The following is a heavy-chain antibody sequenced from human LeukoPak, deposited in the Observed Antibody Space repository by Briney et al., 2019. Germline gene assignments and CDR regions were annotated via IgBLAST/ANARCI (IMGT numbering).Heavy chain of an antibody. CDR3: ARGKVVAGTPGQNSWDY. V-gene: IGHV4-61*02. CDR1: GGSVSSSNYC. D-gene: IGHD6-19*01. J-gene: IGHJ4*02. CDR2: IYTSGST. Sequence: SQTLSLTCTVSGGSVSSSNYCWSWIRQPAGKGLEWIGRIYTSGSTNYNPSLKSRVTISVDTSKNQFSLKLSSVTAADTAVYYCARGKVVAGTPGQNSWDYWGQGTLVTVSS.